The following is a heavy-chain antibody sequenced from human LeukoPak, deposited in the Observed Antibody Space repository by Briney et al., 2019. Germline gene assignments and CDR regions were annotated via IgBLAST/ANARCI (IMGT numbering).Heavy chain of an antibody. Sequence: PSETLSLTCTVSGGSISFYYWSWIRQPPGKGLEWIGYIHASGITDYNSSLKSRVTISVDTSKNQFSLKLTSVTAADTAVYYCARGRAGVQPFDYWGQGTLVTASS. D-gene: IGHD1-1*01. J-gene: IGHJ4*02. CDR1: GGSISFYY. CDR3: ARGRAGVQPFDY. V-gene: IGHV4-4*09. CDR2: IHASGIT.